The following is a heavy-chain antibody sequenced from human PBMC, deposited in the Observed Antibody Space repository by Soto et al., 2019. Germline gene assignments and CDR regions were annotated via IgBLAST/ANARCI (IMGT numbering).Heavy chain of an antibody. V-gene: IGHV3-53*04. CDR1: GFTVSSNY. D-gene: IGHD1-26*01. J-gene: IGHJ4*02. Sequence: EVQLVESGGGLVQPGGSLRLSCAASGFTVSSNYMSWVRQAPGKGLEWVSVIYSGGSTYYADSVKGRFTISRHNSKNTLYRQMNSLRAEDTAVYYCARGIRSGSYPLDYWGQGTLVTVSS. CDR2: IYSGGST. CDR3: ARGIRSGSYPLDY.